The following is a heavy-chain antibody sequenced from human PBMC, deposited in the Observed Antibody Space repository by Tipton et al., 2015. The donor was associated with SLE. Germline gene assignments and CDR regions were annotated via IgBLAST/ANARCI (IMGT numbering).Heavy chain of an antibody. CDR2: ISSDGITT. Sequence: GSLRLSCAASGFTFSAYAMHWVRLTPGKGLEYVSAISSDGITTYYANSVKGRFTISRDNSKNTLYLQMGSLRGEDMAVYYCAREKRPNTDDAFDIWGHGTMVTVST. V-gene: IGHV3-64*01. CDR1: GFTFSAYA. CDR3: AREKRPNTDDAFDI. J-gene: IGHJ3*02. D-gene: IGHD2-8*01.